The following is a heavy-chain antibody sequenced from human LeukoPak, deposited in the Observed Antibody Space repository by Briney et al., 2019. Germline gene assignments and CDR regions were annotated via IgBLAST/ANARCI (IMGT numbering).Heavy chain of an antibody. Sequence: GGSLRLSCAASGFSFSNYWMDWIRQAPGKGLEWVGSTKPDGSEKYYVDSLKGRFTISRDNAKNSLYLQMNGLRAEDTAVYYCARDDGSSCFSYWGQGTLVTVSS. J-gene: IGHJ4*02. D-gene: IGHD3-10*01. CDR3: ARDDGSSCFSY. CDR1: GFSFSNYW. CDR2: TKPDGSEK. V-gene: IGHV3-7*01.